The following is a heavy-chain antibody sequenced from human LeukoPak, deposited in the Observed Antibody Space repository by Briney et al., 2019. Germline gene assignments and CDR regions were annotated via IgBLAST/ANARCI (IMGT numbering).Heavy chain of an antibody. V-gene: IGHV2-26*01. CDR1: GFSLRNARMG. CDR2: IFSNDEK. Sequence: SGPTLVNPTETLTLTCTVSGFSLRNARMGGSWIRQPPGKPLEWLALIFSNDEKSYSTSLKSRLTISKDTSKSQVVLTMTNMDPVDTATYYCARDPDTYDSSGLEAFDIWGQGTMVTVSS. J-gene: IGHJ3*02. D-gene: IGHD3-22*01. CDR3: ARDPDTYDSSGLEAFDI.